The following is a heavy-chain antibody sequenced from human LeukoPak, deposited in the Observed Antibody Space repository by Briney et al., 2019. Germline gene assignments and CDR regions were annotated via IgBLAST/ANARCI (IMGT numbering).Heavy chain of an antibody. CDR2: ISGTGDNS. CDR1: GFAFSSYD. Sequence: GSLRLSCAASGFAFSSYDMNWVRQAAGKGLEWVSQISGTGDNSDYADSVKGRFTISRDNSKRTLYLQLNNLRVEDTAIYYCAFPAHHWLVRGAFDIWGQGTTVTVSS. J-gene: IGHJ6*02. D-gene: IGHD6-19*01. CDR3: AFPAHHWLVRGAFDI. V-gene: IGHV3-23*01.